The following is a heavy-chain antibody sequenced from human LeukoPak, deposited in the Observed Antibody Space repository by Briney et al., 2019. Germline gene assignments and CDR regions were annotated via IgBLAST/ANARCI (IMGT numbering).Heavy chain of an antibody. CDR3: AVNDYGDYGGVDY. Sequence: GESLKISCKGSGYSFTSYWISWVRQMPGKGLEWMGRIDPSDSYTNYSPSFQGHVTISADKSISTAYLPWSSLKASDTAMYYRAVNDYGDYGGVDYWGQGTLVTVSS. J-gene: IGHJ4*02. CDR1: GYSFTSYW. D-gene: IGHD4-17*01. V-gene: IGHV5-10-1*01. CDR2: IDPSDSYT.